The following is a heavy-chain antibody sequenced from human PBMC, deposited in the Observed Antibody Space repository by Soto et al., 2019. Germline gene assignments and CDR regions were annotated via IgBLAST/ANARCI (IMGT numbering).Heavy chain of an antibody. D-gene: IGHD3-22*01. V-gene: IGHV4-59*01. CDR2: IYYSGST. Sequence: SETLSLTCTVSGGSISSYYWSWIRQPPGKGLEWIGYIYYSGSTNYNPSLKSRVTISVDTSKNQFSLKLSSVTAADTAVYYCARVGSYYDSSGYYQYYYYYGMDVWGQGTTVTVSS. J-gene: IGHJ6*02. CDR3: ARVGSYYDSSGYYQYYYYYGMDV. CDR1: GGSISSYY.